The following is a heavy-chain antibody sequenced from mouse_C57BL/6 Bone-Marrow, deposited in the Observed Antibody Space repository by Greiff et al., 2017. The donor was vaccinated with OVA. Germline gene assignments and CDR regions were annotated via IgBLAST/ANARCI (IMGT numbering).Heavy chain of an antibody. J-gene: IGHJ4*01. CDR1: GFTFSDYY. CDR3: ARAVITTASYYAMDY. V-gene: IGHV5-16*01. Sequence: EVQGVESEGGLVQPGSSMKLSCTASGFTFSDYYMAWVRQVPDKGLEWVANINYDGSSTYYLDSLKSRFIISRDNAKNILYLQMSSLKSEDTATYYCARAVITTASYYAMDYWGQGTSVTVSS. D-gene: IGHD1-1*01. CDR2: INYDGSST.